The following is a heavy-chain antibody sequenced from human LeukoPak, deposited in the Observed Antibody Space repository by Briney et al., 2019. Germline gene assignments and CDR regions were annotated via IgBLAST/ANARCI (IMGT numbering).Heavy chain of an antibody. Sequence: ASVKVSCKVSGYTLTELSMHWVRQAPGKGLEWMGGFDPEDGETIYAQKFQGRVTITADESTSTAYMELSSLRSEDTAVYYCASLRTTVVPRGEYYYMDVWGKGTTVTISS. D-gene: IGHD4-23*01. J-gene: IGHJ6*03. CDR2: FDPEDGET. V-gene: IGHV1-24*01. CDR3: ASLRTTVVPRGEYYYMDV. CDR1: GYTLTELS.